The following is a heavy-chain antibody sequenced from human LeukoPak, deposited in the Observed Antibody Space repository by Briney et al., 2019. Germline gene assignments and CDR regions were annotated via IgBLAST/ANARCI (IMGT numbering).Heavy chain of an antibody. V-gene: IGHV3-30-3*01. J-gene: IGHJ4*02. D-gene: IGHD3-9*01. CDR1: GFTFSSYN. Sequence: PGRFLRLSCAASGFTFSSYNMNRVRQAPGKGLEWVAVISYDGSNEYYADSVKGRFTISRDNSKNTLYVQMNSLRAEDTAVYYCARDRGRYFDWSGDSWGQGTLVTVSS. CDR2: ISYDGSNE. CDR3: ARDRGRYFDWSGDS.